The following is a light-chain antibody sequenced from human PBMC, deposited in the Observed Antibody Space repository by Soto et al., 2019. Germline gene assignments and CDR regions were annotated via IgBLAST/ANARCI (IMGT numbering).Light chain of an antibody. J-gene: IGKJ1*01. CDR3: MQPLHTPWT. V-gene: IGKV2-28*01. CDR2: SGP. CDR1: ESLLHSNGYNY. Sequence: DIVMTQSPLSLPVTPGEPSSIACSSSESLLHSNGYNYLDWYLQKSGQSPQLLIYSGPTRASGVPDRFNGSGSGTDFTLKIRRVEAEDVGVYYCMQPLHTPWTFGQGTKVDIK.